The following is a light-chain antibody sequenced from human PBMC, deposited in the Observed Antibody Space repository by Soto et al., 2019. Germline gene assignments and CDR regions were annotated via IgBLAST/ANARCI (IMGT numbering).Light chain of an antibody. CDR2: GAS. J-gene: IGKJ5*01. Sequence: DIELTQSPGTLSLSPGERATLSCRASQSVANNFLSWQQQKPGQTPRLLIYGASNRATGIPERFSGSGSGTDFTLTISRLEPEDFAIYYCQQHGTSPITFGQVTQLEIK. CDR3: QQHGTSPIT. V-gene: IGKV3-20*01. CDR1: QSVANNF.